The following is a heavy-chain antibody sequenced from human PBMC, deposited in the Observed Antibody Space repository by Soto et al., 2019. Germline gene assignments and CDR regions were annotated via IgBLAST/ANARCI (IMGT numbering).Heavy chain of an antibody. CDR1: GFTFSSYA. CDR2: ISGSGGST. Sequence: GGSLRLSCAASGFTFSSYAMSWVRQAPGKGLEWVSAISGSGGSTYYADSVKGRFTISRDNSKNTLYLQMNSLRAEDTAVYYCAKDPEYYDFWSGYSYFDYWGQGTLVTVSS. CDR3: AKDPEYYDFWSGYSYFDY. V-gene: IGHV3-23*01. D-gene: IGHD3-3*01. J-gene: IGHJ4*02.